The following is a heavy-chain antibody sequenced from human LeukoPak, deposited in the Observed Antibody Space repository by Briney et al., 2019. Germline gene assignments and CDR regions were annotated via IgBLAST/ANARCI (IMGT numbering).Heavy chain of an antibody. D-gene: IGHD5-12*01. CDR3: ARDQALRQGGNYYYYMDV. Sequence: GGSLRLSCAASGFTFKTYGMHWVRQAPGKGLEWVAVISYDGSNKYYADSVKGRFTISRDNSKNTLYLQMNSLRAEDTAVYYCARDQALRQGGNYYYYMDVWGKGTTVTVSS. V-gene: IGHV3-30*19. J-gene: IGHJ6*03. CDR1: GFTFKTYG. CDR2: ISYDGSNK.